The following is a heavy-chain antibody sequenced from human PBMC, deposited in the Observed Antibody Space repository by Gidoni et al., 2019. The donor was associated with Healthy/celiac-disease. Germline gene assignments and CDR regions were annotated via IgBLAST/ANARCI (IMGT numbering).Heavy chain of an antibody. J-gene: IGHJ4*02. CDR1: GFTSDDDA. CDR2: ISWNSGSI. CDR3: AKDRDSNQKNLFDY. D-gene: IGHD4-4*01. V-gene: IGHV3-9*02. Sequence: EVQLVESGGGLVQPGRSLRLSCAASGFTSDDDAMHWVRQAPGKGLEWVSGISWNSGSIGYADSVKGRFTISRDNAKNSLYLQMNSLRAEDTALYYCAKDRDSNQKNLFDYWGQGTLVTVSS.